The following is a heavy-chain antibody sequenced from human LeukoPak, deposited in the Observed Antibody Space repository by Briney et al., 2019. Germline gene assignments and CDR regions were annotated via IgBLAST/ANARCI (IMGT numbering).Heavy chain of an antibody. Sequence: PSETLSLTCAVYGGSFSGYYWSWIRQPPGKGLEWIGEINHSGSTNYNPSLKSRVTISVDTSKNQFSLKLSSVTAADTAVYYCARTKYRSGWYGYGYWGQGTLVTVSS. D-gene: IGHD6-19*01. V-gene: IGHV4-34*01. CDR3: ARTKYRSGWYGYGY. CDR2: INHSGST. J-gene: IGHJ4*02. CDR1: GGSFSGYY.